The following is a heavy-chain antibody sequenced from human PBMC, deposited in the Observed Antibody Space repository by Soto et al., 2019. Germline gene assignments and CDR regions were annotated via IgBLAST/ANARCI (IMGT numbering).Heavy chain of an antibody. D-gene: IGHD3-22*01. CDR3: VRDSIVYDSSGYYFAEYFQH. J-gene: IGHJ1*01. V-gene: IGHV1-3*01. Sequence: ASVKVSCKASGYTFTSYAMHWVRQAPGQRLEWMGWINAGNGNTKYSQKFQGRVTITRDTSASTAYMELSSLRSEDTAVYYCVRDSIVYDSSGYYFAEYFQHWGQGTLVTVSS. CDR1: GYTFTSYA. CDR2: INAGNGNT.